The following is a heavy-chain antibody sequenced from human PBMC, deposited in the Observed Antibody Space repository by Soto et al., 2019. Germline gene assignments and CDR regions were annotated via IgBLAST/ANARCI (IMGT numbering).Heavy chain of an antibody. CDR3: AKDTPWTVGPLAMDV. CDR1: GFTFSTHA. D-gene: IGHD2-2*01. V-gene: IGHV3-23*01. Sequence: EVQLLESGGGLVQAGGSLRLSCVASGFTFSTHAMSWVRQVPGKGLEWVSTFSGSGGNIDYGDSMKGRFTISRDDPKNTLYLDMNSLRVEDTAVYYCAKDTPWTVGPLAMDVWGQGTTVTVSS. CDR2: FSGSGGNI. J-gene: IGHJ6*02.